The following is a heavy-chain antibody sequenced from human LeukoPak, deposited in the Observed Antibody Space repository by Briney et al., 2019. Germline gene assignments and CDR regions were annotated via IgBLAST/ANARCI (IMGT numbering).Heavy chain of an antibody. J-gene: IGHJ6*03. CDR1: GYIFTSYG. CDR3: AKLAAAYYMDV. CDR2: ISAYNGNT. Sequence: GASVKVSCKASGYIFTSYGISWVRQAPGQGLEWMGWISAYNGNTNHAQKLQGRVTMTTDTSTSTAYMELRSLRSDDTAVYYCAKLAAAYYMDVWGKGTTVTVSS. D-gene: IGHD6-13*01. V-gene: IGHV1-18*01.